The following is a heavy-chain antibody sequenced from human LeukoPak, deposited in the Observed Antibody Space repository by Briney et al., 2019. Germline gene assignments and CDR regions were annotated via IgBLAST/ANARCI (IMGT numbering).Heavy chain of an antibody. CDR1: GGSISSGDYY. J-gene: IGHJ4*02. V-gene: IGHV4-30-4*01. CDR2: IYYSGST. Sequence: SETLSLTCTVSGGSISSGDYYWSWIRQPPGKGLEWIGHIYYSGSTYYNPSLKSRVTISVDTSKNQFSLKLSSVTAADTAVYYCAIERGYSYGQIDYWGQGTLVTVSS. D-gene: IGHD5-18*01. CDR3: AIERGYSYGQIDY.